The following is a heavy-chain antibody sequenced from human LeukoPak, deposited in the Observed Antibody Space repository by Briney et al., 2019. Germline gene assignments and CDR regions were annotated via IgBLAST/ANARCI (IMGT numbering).Heavy chain of an antibody. CDR2: TYTSGST. J-gene: IGHJ4*02. CDR3: ARDLGYCSSTSCYSFDY. Sequence: SETLSLTCTVSGGSISSYYWSWIRQPAGKGLEWIGRTYTSGSTNYNPSLKSRVTMSVDTSKNQFSLKLSSVTAADTAVYYCARDLGYCSSTSCYSFDYWGQGTLVTVSS. V-gene: IGHV4-4*07. CDR1: GGSISSYY. D-gene: IGHD2-2*01.